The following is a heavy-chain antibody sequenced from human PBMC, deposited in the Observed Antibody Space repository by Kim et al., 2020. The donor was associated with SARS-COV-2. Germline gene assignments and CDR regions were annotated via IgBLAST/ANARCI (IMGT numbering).Heavy chain of an antibody. CDR2: IYYSGST. CDR3: ARRVLRYFDWLLPFDY. J-gene: IGHJ4*02. CDR1: GGSISSSSYY. V-gene: IGHV4-39*01. Sequence: SETLSLTCTVSGGSISSSSYYWGWIRQPPGKGLEWIGSIYYSGSTYYNPSLKSRVTISVDTSKNQFSLKLSSVTAADTAVYYCARRVLRYFDWLLPFDYWDQGTLVTVSS. D-gene: IGHD3-9*01.